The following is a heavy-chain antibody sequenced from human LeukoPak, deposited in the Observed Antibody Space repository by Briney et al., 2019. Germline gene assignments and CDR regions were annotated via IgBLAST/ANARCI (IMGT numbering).Heavy chain of an antibody. D-gene: IGHD3-22*01. V-gene: IGHV3-66*01. CDR3: ARERYYYDSSGYYQRSTDFYFGY. J-gene: IGHJ4*02. Sequence: TGGSLRLSCAASGFTVSSNYMTWVRQAPGKGLEWVSIIYSGGNTYYIDSVKGRFTISRDNSKNTLYLQMNGLRAEDTAVYYCARERYYYDSSGYYQRSTDFYFGYWGQGTLVTVSS. CDR1: GFTVSSNY. CDR2: IYSGGNT.